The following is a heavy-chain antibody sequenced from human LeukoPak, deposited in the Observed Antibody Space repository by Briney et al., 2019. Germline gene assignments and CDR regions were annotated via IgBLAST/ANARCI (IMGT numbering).Heavy chain of an antibody. V-gene: IGHV4-59*01. CDR2: VYYSGST. CDR3: ARVSLPDDYGDYEAYFQH. J-gene: IGHJ1*01. D-gene: IGHD4-17*01. CDR1: GGSISSYY. Sequence: SETLCLTCAVSGGSISSYYWSWIRQPPGKGLEWVCHVYYSGSTKYYPSPKSRVTISVDTSKNQFSLKVSSVTAADTAVYYCARVSLPDDYGDYEAYFQHWGQGTLVTVSS.